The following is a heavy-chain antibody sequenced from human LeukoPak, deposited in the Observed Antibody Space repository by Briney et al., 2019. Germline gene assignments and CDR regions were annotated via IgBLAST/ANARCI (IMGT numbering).Heavy chain of an antibody. J-gene: IGHJ4*02. V-gene: IGHV3-23*01. D-gene: IGHD3-16*02. CDR1: GFTFSSYA. CDR3: ARTSMITFGGVIVIPFDY. CDR2: ISGSGGST. Sequence: PGGSLRLSCAASGFTFSSYAMSWVRQAPGKGLEWVSAISGSGGSTYYADSVKGRFTISRDNAKNSLYLQMNSLRAEDTAVYYCARTSMITFGGVIVIPFDYWGQGTLVTVSS.